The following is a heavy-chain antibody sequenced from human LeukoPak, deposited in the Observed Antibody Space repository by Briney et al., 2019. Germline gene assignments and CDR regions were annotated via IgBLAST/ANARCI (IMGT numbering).Heavy chain of an antibody. Sequence: GASVKVSCKASGYTFTSYGISWVRQAPGQGLEWMGWISAYNGNTNYAQKLQGRVTMTTDTSTSTAYMELRSLRSDDTAVYYCARDLEFDCSSTSCLLKGNAFDIWGQGTMVTVSS. D-gene: IGHD2-2*01. CDR2: ISAYNGNT. V-gene: IGHV1-18*01. J-gene: IGHJ3*02. CDR3: ARDLEFDCSSTSCLLKGNAFDI. CDR1: GYTFTSYG.